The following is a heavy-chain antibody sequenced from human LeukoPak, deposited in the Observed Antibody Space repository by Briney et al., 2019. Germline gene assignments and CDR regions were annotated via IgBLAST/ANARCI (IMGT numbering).Heavy chain of an antibody. CDR2: ISSSSSYI. D-gene: IGHD1-26*01. J-gene: IGHJ4*02. V-gene: IGHV3-21*04. CDR1: GFTFSSYS. CDR3: AEKGATTGDFDY. Sequence: PGGSLRLSCAASGFTFSSYSMNWVRQAPGKGLEWVSSISSSSSYIYYADSVKGRFTISRDNAKNSLYLQMNSLRAEDTAVYYCAEKGATTGDFDYWGQGTLVTVSS.